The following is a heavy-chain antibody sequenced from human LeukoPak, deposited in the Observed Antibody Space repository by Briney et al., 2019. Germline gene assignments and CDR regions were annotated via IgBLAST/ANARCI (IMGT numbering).Heavy chain of an antibody. CDR3: ASTVVNNWFDP. V-gene: IGHV4-31*03. D-gene: IGHD3-22*01. CDR2: IHYSGST. Sequence: SGTLSLTCTVSGGSISSGGYYWSWIRQHPGKGLEWIGYIHYSGSTYYNSSLKSRVTISVDTSKNQFSLKLSAVTAADTAVYYCASTVVNNWFDPWGQGTLVTVSS. CDR1: GGSISSGGYY. J-gene: IGHJ5*02.